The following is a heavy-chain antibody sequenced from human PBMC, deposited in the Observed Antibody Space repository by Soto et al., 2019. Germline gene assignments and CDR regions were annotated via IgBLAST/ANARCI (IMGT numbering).Heavy chain of an antibody. CDR1: GGSFSGYY. Sequence: TSETLSLTCAVYGGSFSGYYWSWIRQPPGKGLEWIGEINHSGSTNYNPSLKSRVTISVDTSKNQFSLKLSSVTAADTAVYYCASIVAVVAGTSGWFDPWGQGTLVTVSS. CDR3: ASIVAVVAGTSGWFDP. CDR2: INHSGST. V-gene: IGHV4-34*01. D-gene: IGHD6-19*01. J-gene: IGHJ5*02.